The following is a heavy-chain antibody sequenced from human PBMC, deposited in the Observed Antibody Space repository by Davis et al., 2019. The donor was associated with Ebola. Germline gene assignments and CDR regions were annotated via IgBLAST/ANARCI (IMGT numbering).Heavy chain of an antibody. CDR3: ARDSNSGGDY. Sequence: SETLSLTCTVSGGSILSSSSYWSWIRQPPGKGLEWIGYIYYSGSTNYNPSLKSRVTISVDTSKNQFSLKLSSVTAADTAVYYCARDSNSGGDYWGQGTLVTVSS. D-gene: IGHD4-23*01. CDR1: GGSILSSSSY. J-gene: IGHJ4*01. V-gene: IGHV4-61*01. CDR2: IYYSGST.